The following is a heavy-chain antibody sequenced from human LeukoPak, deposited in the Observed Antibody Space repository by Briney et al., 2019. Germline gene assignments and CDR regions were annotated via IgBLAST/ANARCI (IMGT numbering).Heavy chain of an antibody. V-gene: IGHV3-30*18. J-gene: IGHJ4*02. Sequence: GGSLRLSCAASGFTFSSYGMHWVRKAPGKGLEWVAVISYDGSNKYYADSVKGRFTISRDNSKNTLYLQMNSLRAEDTAVYYCAKIYCSGGSCYPYYFDYWGQGTLVTVSS. CDR3: AKIYCSGGSCYPYYFDY. D-gene: IGHD2-15*01. CDR1: GFTFSSYG. CDR2: ISYDGSNK.